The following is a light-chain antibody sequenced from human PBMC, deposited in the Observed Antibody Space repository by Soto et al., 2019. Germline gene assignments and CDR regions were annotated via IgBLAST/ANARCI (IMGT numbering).Light chain of an antibody. V-gene: IGLV1-40*01. CDR2: DDT. Sequence: QSVLTQPPSVSGAPGQTVSISCTGTSSNIGAQYEVHWYWHLPGTAPKLLIYDDTNRPSGVPDRFSGSRSGTSASLAIAGLQAEDEADYYCQSYDTSLTGWVFGGGTKLTVL. J-gene: IGLJ3*02. CDR3: QSYDTSLTGWV. CDR1: SSNIGAQYE.